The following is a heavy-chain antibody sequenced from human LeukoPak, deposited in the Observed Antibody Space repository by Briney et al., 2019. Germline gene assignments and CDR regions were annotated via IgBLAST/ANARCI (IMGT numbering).Heavy chain of an antibody. CDR2: ISSNGGST. J-gene: IGHJ2*01. D-gene: IGHD6-19*01. CDR3: ARGGWAYRYFDL. Sequence: GGSLRLSCAASGFTFSSYAMYWVRQAPGKGLEYVSAISSNGGSTHYANSVKGRFTISRDNSNHTLYLQMGSLRAEDTAVYYCARGGWAYRYFDLWGRGTLVTVSS. CDR1: GFTFSSYA. V-gene: IGHV3-64*01.